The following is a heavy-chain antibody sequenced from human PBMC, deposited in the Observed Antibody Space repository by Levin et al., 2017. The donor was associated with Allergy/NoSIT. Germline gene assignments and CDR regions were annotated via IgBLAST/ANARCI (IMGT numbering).Heavy chain of an antibody. V-gene: IGHV4-59*01. CDR1: GGSISSYY. D-gene: IGHD2-15*01. CDR3: ARGYCSGGSCYGILDY. CDR2: IYYSGST. Sequence: SETLSLTCTVSGGSISSYYWSWIRQPPGKGLEWIGYIYYSGSTNYNPSLKSRVTISVDTSKNQFSLKLSSVTAADTAVYYCARGYCSGGSCYGILDYWGQGTLVTVSS. J-gene: IGHJ4*02.